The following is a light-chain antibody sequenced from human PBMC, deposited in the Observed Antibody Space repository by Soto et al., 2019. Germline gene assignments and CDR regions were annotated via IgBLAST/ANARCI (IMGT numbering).Light chain of an antibody. V-gene: IGLV2-14*01. CDR3: SSYTSSRDV. CDR1: SSDVGGYNY. J-gene: IGLJ1*01. Sequence: QSALTQPASVSGSPGQSITISCTGTSSDVGGYNYVSWYQQHPGKAPKLMIYEVSNRPSGVSNRFSGSKSGNTASLTISGLQAEDEADYYCSSYTSSRDVFGTGTKVTVV. CDR2: EVS.